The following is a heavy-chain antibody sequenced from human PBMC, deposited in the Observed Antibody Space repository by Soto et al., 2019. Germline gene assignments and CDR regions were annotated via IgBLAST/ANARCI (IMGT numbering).Heavy chain of an antibody. CDR3: ARGGINSRYGMDV. D-gene: IGHD6-13*01. J-gene: IGHJ6*02. V-gene: IGHV3-30-3*01. Sequence: WGSLRLSCAASGFTFSGYAMHWVRQAPGKGLEWVAVISYDGSNKYYADSVKGRFTISRDNSKNTLYLQMNSLRAEDTAVYYCARGGINSRYGMDVWGQGTTVTVSS. CDR1: GFTFSGYA. CDR2: ISYDGSNK.